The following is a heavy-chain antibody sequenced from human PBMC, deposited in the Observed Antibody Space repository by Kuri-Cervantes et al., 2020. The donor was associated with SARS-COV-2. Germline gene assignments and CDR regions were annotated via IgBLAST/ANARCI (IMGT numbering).Heavy chain of an antibody. J-gene: IGHJ4*02. Sequence: LSLTCTVSGASVSSGSYHWSWIRQSPGKGLEWVAVISHDGKNKKCIASGKGRFTISRDNSQNTLYLHMKSLRSEDTAMYYCAKDRVGVQDFWGQGTLVTVSS. V-gene: IGHV3-30*18. CDR1: GASVSSGSYH. CDR3: AKDRVGVQDF. D-gene: IGHD2-21*01. CDR2: ISHDGKNK.